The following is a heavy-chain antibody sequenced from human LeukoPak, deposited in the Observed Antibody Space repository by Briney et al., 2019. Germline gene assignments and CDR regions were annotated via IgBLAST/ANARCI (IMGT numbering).Heavy chain of an antibody. J-gene: IGHJ4*02. CDR1: GFTFSSYA. CDR3: AKDRNYYGSTALIVYECYFDY. D-gene: IGHD3-22*01. CDR2: ISGSGGST. Sequence: GGSLRLSCAASGFTFSSYAMSWVRQAPGKGLEWVSAISGSGGSTYYADSVKGRFTISRDNSKNTLYLQMNSLRAEDTAVYYCAKDRNYYGSTALIVYECYFDYWGQGTLVTVSS. V-gene: IGHV3-23*01.